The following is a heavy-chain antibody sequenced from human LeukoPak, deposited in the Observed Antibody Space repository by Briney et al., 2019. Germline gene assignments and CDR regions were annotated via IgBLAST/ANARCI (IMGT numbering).Heavy chain of an antibody. CDR2: INPSGGST. D-gene: IGHD3-22*01. CDR1: GFTFTSHD. Sequence: SVKVSCKASGFTFTSHDYNWVRQAPGQGLEWMGIINPSGGSTSYAQKFQGRVTMTRDTSTSTVYMELSSLRSEDTAVYYCATDSNDSSGYQNRGDFDYWGRGTLATVSS. CDR3: ATDSNDSSGYQNRGDFDY. J-gene: IGHJ4*02. V-gene: IGHV1-46*01.